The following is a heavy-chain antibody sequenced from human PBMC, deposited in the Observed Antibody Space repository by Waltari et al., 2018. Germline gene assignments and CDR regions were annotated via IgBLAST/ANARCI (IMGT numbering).Heavy chain of an antibody. V-gene: IGHV4-39*01. Sequence: QLQLQESGPGLVTPSETLSLPCPVSGGSISTNYNWGWIRQPPGKGLEWMGNMQYRGSTFYNPSLKSRVTISLDTSKNQFSLRLSSVGAADTAVYFCGRIAFGDDGGYFQHWGQGTLVTVSS. CDR1: GGSISTNYN. CDR3: GRIAFGDDGGYFQH. J-gene: IGHJ1*01. CDR2: MQYRGST. D-gene: IGHD4-17*01.